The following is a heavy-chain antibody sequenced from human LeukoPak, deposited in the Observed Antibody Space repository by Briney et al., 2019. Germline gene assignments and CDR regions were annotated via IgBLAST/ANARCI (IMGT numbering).Heavy chain of an antibody. CDR2: INPSGGST. CDR3: ARDPGIAVAGTGSFDY. CDR1: GYTFTSYY. Sequence: ASVKVSCKASGYTFTSYYMHWVRQAPGQGLEWMGIINPSGGSTSYAQKFQGRVTMTRDTSTSTVYMELSSLRSEDTAVYYCARDPGIAVAGTGSFDYWGQGTLVTVSS. V-gene: IGHV1-46*01. J-gene: IGHJ4*02. D-gene: IGHD6-19*01.